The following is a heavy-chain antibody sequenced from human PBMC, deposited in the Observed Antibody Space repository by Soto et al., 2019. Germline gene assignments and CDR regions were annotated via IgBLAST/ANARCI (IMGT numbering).Heavy chain of an antibody. CDR2: VSAGGDMT. Sequence: PVGSLRLSCASSVGTFSSYSMSCVRHSPGKWLEWVSSVSAGGDMTYYSDSVKGRFTISRDNSNNALFLQMNSLRADDTDLSYCARGDRGGSESTASYYYSGLEVLGQGTMDLVSS. CDR1: VGTFSSYS. J-gene: IGHJ6*01. CDR3: ARGDRGGSESTASYYYSGLEV. D-gene: IGHD2-15*01. V-gene: IGHV3-23*01.